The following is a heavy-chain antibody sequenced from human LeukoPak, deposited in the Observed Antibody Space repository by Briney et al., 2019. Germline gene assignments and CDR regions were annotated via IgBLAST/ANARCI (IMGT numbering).Heavy chain of an antibody. CDR1: GYSFTSYW. CDR2: IYPGDSDT. CDR3: ARQRRDGPQMEDAFDI. Sequence: AGESLKISCKGSGYSFTSYWIGWVRQMPGKGLEWMGIIYPGDSDTRYSPSFQGQVTISADKSISTAYLQWSSLKASDTAMYYCARQRRDGPQMEDAFDIWGQGTMVTVSS. J-gene: IGHJ3*02. D-gene: IGHD5-24*01. V-gene: IGHV5-51*01.